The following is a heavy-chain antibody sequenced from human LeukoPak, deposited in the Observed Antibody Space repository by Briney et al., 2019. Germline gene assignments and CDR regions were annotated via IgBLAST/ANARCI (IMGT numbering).Heavy chain of an antibody. CDR3: ARYIDYGDYGED. Sequence: SETLSLTCTVSGGSISSSSYYWGWIRQPPGKGLEWIGSIYYSGSTYYNPSLKSRVTISVDTSKNQFSLKLSSVTAADTAVYYCARYIDYGDYGEDWGQGTLVTVSS. V-gene: IGHV4-39*07. J-gene: IGHJ4*02. D-gene: IGHD4-17*01. CDR1: GGSISSSSYY. CDR2: IYYSGST.